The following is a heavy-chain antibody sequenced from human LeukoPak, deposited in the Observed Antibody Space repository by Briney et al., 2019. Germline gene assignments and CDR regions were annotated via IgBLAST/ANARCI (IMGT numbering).Heavy chain of an antibody. J-gene: IGHJ5*02. CDR1: GFTFSSYW. D-gene: IGHD2-15*01. V-gene: IGHV3-7*01. Sequence: PGGSLRLSCAASGFTFSSYWTSWVRQAPGKGLEWVANIKQDGSEKYYVDSVKGRFTISRDNAKNSLYLQMNSLRAEDTAVYYCAREKDIVVPNWYDPWGQGTLVTVSS. CDR2: IKQDGSEK. CDR3: AREKDIVVPNWYDP.